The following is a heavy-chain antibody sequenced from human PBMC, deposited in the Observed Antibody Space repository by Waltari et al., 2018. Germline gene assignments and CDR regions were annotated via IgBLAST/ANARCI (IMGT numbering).Heavy chain of an antibody. V-gene: IGHV3-15*01. J-gene: IGHJ4*02. CDR2: IKSKTDGGTT. D-gene: IGHD3-3*01. CDR1: GFTFSNAW. Sequence: EVQLVESGGGLVKPGGSLRLSCAASGFTFSNAWMSWVRQAPGKGLEWVGRIKSKTDGGTTDDAAPVKGIFTISRDESKNTLYLQMNSLKTEDTAVYYCAFRGLTIFGVVINSSRVVDYWGQGTLVTVSS. CDR3: AFRGLTIFGVVINSSRVVDY.